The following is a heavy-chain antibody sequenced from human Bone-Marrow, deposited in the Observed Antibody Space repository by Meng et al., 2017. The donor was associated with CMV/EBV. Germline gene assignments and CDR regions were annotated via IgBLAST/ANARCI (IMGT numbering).Heavy chain of an antibody. CDR2: INSDGSST. D-gene: IGHD3-3*01. CDR3: ARGIKYDFWSGYLSSGSYYYGMDV. Sequence: GGSLRLSCAASGFTFSSYWMHWVRQAPGKGLVWVSRINSDGSSTSYADSVKGRFTISRDNAKNTLYLQMNSLRAEDTAVYYCARGIKYDFWSGYLSSGSYYYGMDVWGQGTTVTVSS. CDR1: GFTFSSYW. J-gene: IGHJ6*02. V-gene: IGHV3-74*01.